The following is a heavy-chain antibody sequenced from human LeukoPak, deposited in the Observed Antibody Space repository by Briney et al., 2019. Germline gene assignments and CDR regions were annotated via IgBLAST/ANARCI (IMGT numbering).Heavy chain of an antibody. CDR3: ARLVVTAILGFDP. V-gene: IGHV3-21*01. Sequence: PGGSLRLSCAASGFTFSSYCMNWVRQAPGKGLEWVSSISSSSSYIYYADSVKGRFTISRDNAKNSLYLQMNSLRAEDTAVYYCARLVVTAILGFDPWGQGTLVTVSS. J-gene: IGHJ5*02. D-gene: IGHD2-21*02. CDR1: GFTFSSYC. CDR2: ISSSSSYI.